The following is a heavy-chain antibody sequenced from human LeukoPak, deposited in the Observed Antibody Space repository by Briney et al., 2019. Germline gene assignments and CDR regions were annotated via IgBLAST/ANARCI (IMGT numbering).Heavy chain of an antibody. CDR2: IYYSGST. V-gene: IGHV4-59*01. D-gene: IGHD3-10*01. CDR1: GDFITAYY. CDR3: ARGYYYGSGSYYYYYMDV. J-gene: IGHJ6*03. Sequence: SETLSLTCTVSGDFITAYYWSWIRQPPGKGPEWIGYIYYSGSTNYNPSLKSRVTISVDTSKNQFSLKLSSVTAADTAVYYCARGYYYGSGSYYYYYMDVWGKGTTVTVSS.